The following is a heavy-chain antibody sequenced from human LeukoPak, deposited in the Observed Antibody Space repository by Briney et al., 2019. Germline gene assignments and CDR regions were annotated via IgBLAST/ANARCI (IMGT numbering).Heavy chain of an antibody. CDR2: ISSSGST. CDR1: GFTFSDYY. D-gene: IGHD6-6*01. V-gene: IGHV4-59*08. CDR3: ARQWPYSRSSGNYFDP. J-gene: IGHJ5*02. Sequence: GSLRLSCAASGFTFSDYYMSWIRQPPGKGLDWIGYISSSGSTNYNPSLRGRVTISLDTSKKQFSLRLNSVTAADTAVYYCARQWPYSRSSGNYFDPWGQGTLVTVSS.